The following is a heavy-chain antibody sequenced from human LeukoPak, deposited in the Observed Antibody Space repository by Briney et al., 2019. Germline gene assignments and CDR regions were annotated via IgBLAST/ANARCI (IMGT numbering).Heavy chain of an antibody. D-gene: IGHD2-8*01. J-gene: IGHJ3*01. CDR2: INPNSGGT. CDR3: ARVRTKAAFDV. V-gene: IGHV1-2*02. CDR1: GYTFTDYY. Sequence: ASVSLSCKASGYTFTDYYMHWVRQAPGQGLEWMAWINPNSGGTNYAQKFQGRVTMTRDTSISTAYMELSRLRSDDTAVYYCARVRTKAAFDVWGQGTMVTVSS.